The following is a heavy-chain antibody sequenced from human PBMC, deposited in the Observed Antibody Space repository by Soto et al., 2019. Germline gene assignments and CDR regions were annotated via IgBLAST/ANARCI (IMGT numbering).Heavy chain of an antibody. J-gene: IGHJ6*02. CDR2: IYNSGSTM. Sequence: PGGSLRLSCAASGFTFSAFEMNWVRQAPGKGLEWLSYIYNSGSTMTYADSVEGRFAISRDNAKNSLYLEMYSLRAEDTAVYYCARESGGTGLDVRGQGTTVTVSS. D-gene: IGHD1-1*01. CDR3: ARESGGTGLDV. V-gene: IGHV3-48*03. CDR1: GFTFSAFE.